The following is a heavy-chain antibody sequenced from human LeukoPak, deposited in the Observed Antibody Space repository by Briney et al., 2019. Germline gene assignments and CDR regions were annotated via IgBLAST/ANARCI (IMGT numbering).Heavy chain of an antibody. J-gene: IGHJ4*02. CDR2: IYYSGST. D-gene: IGHD5-12*01. CDR1: GGSITSGDYY. CDR3: ARLRIVATVVDY. Sequence: SQTLSLTCTVSGGSITSGDYYWSWIRQPPGKGLEWIGYIYYSGSTYYNPSLESRVTISVDTSKNQFSLKLSSVTAADTAVYYCARLRIVATVVDYWGQGTLVTVSS. V-gene: IGHV4-30-4*01.